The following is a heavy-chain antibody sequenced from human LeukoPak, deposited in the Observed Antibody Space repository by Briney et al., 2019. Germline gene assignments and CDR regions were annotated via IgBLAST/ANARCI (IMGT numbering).Heavy chain of an antibody. CDR1: GGSISSSSYY. CDR2: MYYSGST. J-gene: IGHJ1*01. Sequence: SETLSHTCTVSGGSISSSSYYWGWVRQPPGKGLEWVGSMYYSGSTYYSPSLKSRVTISVDTSKNQFSLKLSSVAAADTAVYYCARHHSGSAVYFQHWGQGTMVTVSS. D-gene: IGHD6-19*01. CDR3: ARHHSGSAVYFQH. V-gene: IGHV4-39*01.